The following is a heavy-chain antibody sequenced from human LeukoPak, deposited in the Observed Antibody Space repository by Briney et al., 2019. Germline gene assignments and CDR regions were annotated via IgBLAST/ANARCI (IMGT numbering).Heavy chain of an antibody. D-gene: IGHD1-26*01. CDR3: ARDRLATGGMDV. CDR1: GGSISSGGSY. J-gene: IGHJ6*02. Sequence: PQTLSLTCTVSGGSISSGGSYWSWIRQYSGKGLEWIGYIYYSGSTHYNPSLKSRVTISVDKAKNQFSLKMRSVTAADTAVYYCARDRLATGGMDVWGQGTTVTVSS. CDR2: IYYSGST. V-gene: IGHV4-31*03.